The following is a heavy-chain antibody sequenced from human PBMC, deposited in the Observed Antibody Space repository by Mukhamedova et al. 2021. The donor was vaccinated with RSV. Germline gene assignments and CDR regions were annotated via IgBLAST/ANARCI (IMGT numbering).Heavy chain of an antibody. Sequence: MGWVRQMPGKGLEWMGIIYPVDSDTRYSLSFQGQVTISADNSIITAYLQWSSLKASDTAMYYCARWPSSTSCHQSGSCAFGIWGQGT. V-gene: IGHV5-51*01. CDR3: ARWPSSTSCHQSGSCAFGI. D-gene: IGHD2-2*01. CDR2: IYPVDSDT. J-gene: IGHJ3*02.